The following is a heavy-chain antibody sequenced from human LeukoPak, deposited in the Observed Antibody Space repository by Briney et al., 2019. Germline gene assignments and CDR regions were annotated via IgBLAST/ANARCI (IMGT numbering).Heavy chain of an antibody. V-gene: IGHV4-31*03. CDR1: GGSISSGGYY. Sequence: SETLSLTCTVSGGSISSGGYYWSWLRQHPGKGLEWIGYIYYSGSTYYNSSLKSRVTISVDTSKNQFSLKLSSVTAADTAVYYCARTTYYYDSSGYYPDYWGQGTLVTVSS. CDR3: ARTTYYYDSSGYYPDY. J-gene: IGHJ4*02. CDR2: IYYSGST. D-gene: IGHD3-22*01.